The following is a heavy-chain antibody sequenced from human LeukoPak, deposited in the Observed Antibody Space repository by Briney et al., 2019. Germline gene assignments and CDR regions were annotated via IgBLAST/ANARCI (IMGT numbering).Heavy chain of an antibody. Sequence: PSETLSLTCTFSGSSISTSYWSWIRQPPGKGLEWIAYIYYSGYTNYNPSLKSRVTISIDPSKNQFSLKLSSVTAADTAVYYCARARSDSGRFDSWGQGTLVTVSS. V-gene: IGHV4-59*01. CDR1: GSSISTSY. CDR2: IYYSGYT. CDR3: ARARSDSGRFDS. D-gene: IGHD1-26*01. J-gene: IGHJ4*02.